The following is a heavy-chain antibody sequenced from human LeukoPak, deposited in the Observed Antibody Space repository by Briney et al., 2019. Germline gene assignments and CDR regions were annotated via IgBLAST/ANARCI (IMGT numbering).Heavy chain of an antibody. V-gene: IGHV1-18*01. D-gene: IGHD6-13*01. J-gene: IGHJ6*03. CDR3: ARDKPDSSSWYYYYYMDV. CDR2: ISAYNGNT. CDR1: GYTFTSYG. Sequence: ASVKVSCKASGYTFTSYGSSWVRQAPGQGLEWMGWISAYNGNTNYAQKLQGRVTMTTDTPTSTAYMELRSLRSEDTAVYYCARDKPDSSSWYYYYYMDVWGKGTTVTISS.